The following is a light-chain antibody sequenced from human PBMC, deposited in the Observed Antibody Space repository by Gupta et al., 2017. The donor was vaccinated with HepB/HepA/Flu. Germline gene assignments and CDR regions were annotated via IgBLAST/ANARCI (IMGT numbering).Light chain of an antibody. J-gene: IGKJ1*01. CDR1: QRISSY. Sequence: DIQMTQSPSSLSASVGDRVTITCRASQRISSYLNWYQQKPGKAPKLLIYAASRVQSGVPSRFSGSGSGTDFTLTISSRQPEDFATYYCQQRYSTPWTFGQGTKVEIK. CDR3: QQRYSTPWT. CDR2: AAS. V-gene: IGKV1-39*01.